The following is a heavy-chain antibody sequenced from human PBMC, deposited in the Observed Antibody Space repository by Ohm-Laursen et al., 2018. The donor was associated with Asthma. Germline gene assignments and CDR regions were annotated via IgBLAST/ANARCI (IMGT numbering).Heavy chain of an antibody. D-gene: IGHD3-22*01. CDR2: VRDSGST. Sequence: SDTLSLTCPVSGDSVSGGNYYWSWIRQPPGKGLEWIGYVRDSGSTNYNPSLKSRVSISADTSKNQYSLKVSSVTAADTAVYFCARHSASGVGYYGGYYLYGLDVWGQGTTVTVSS. J-gene: IGHJ6*02. CDR3: ARHSASGVGYYGGYYLYGLDV. V-gene: IGHV4-61*01. CDR1: GDSVSGGNYY.